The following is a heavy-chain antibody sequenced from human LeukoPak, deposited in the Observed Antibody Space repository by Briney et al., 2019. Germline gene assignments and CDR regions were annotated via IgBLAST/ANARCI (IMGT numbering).Heavy chain of an antibody. Sequence: GGSLRLSCTASGLTFSTSGFNWVRQAPGKGLEWVASIGPTGSDRYHADSIKGRFTISRDNANNFLYLQMNSLRAEDTAVYYCAKSIDWEWRTPLDYWGLGTLVTVSS. CDR1: GLTFSTSG. J-gene: IGHJ4*02. V-gene: IGHV3-21*06. CDR3: AKSIDWEWRTPLDY. CDR2: IGPTGSDR. D-gene: IGHD3-3*01.